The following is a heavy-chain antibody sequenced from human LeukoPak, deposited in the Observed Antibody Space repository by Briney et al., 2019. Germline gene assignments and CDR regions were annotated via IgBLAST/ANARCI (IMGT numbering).Heavy chain of an antibody. Sequence: SETLSLTYTVSGYSISSGYYWGWIRQPPGKGLEWIGYIYYSGSTNYNPSLKSRVTISVDTSKNQFSLKLSSVTAADTAVYYCARGLGYCSGGSCLNAFDIWGQGTMVTVSS. D-gene: IGHD2-15*01. V-gene: IGHV4-38-2*02. J-gene: IGHJ3*02. CDR1: GYSISSGYY. CDR3: ARGLGYCSGGSCLNAFDI. CDR2: IYYSGST.